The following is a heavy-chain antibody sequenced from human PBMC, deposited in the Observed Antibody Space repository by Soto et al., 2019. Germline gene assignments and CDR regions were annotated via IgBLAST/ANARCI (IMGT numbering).Heavy chain of an antibody. CDR2: IYYSGST. CDR3: ARGGKQQPPSR. D-gene: IGHD6-13*01. CDR1: GGSISSGGYY. Sequence: QVQLQESGPGLVKPSQTLSLTCTVSGGSISSGGYYWSWIRQHPGQGLEWIGYIYYSGSTYYNPSLKSRVTLSVDTSKNQCSLKLSSVTAADTAVYYCARGGKQQPPSRWGQGPLVTVSS. J-gene: IGHJ4*02. V-gene: IGHV4-31*03.